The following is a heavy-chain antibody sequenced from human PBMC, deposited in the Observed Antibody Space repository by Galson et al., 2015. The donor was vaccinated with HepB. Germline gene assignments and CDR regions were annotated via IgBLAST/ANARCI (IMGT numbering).Heavy chain of an antibody. V-gene: IGHV3-48*01. Sequence: SLRLSCAASGFTFSSYAMHWVRQAPGKGLEWVSYISSSSSTIYYADSVEGRFTISRDNAKNSLYLQMNSLRAEDTAVYYCARDPAVAATSYYYYYGMDVWGQGTTVTVSS. CDR1: GFTFSSYA. D-gene: IGHD2-15*01. CDR2: ISSSSSTI. CDR3: ARDPAVAATSYYYYYGMDV. J-gene: IGHJ6*02.